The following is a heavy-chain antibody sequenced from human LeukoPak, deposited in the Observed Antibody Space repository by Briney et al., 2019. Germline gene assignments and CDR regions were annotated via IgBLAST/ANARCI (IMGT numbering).Heavy chain of an antibody. J-gene: IGHJ6*03. Sequence: PGGSLRLSCAASGFTFSNYGLHWVRQAPGEGPEWVSVIWFDGRNKYYADSVRGRFTISRDNSKNTLFLQMNSLTAEDTAVYYCARDTVASYYYYYMDVWGKGTTVTVS. CDR1: GFTFSNYG. CDR2: IWFDGRNK. D-gene: IGHD4-23*01. V-gene: IGHV3-33*01. CDR3: ARDTVASYYYYYMDV.